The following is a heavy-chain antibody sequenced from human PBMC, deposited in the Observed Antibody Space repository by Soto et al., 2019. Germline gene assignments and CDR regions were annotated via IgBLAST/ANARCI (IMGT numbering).Heavy chain of an antibody. CDR3: ARSPYGSGIYYGMDV. V-gene: IGHV4-4*02. Sequence: QVQLQESGPGLVKPSGTLSLTCTVSSGSITSSNWWSWVRQPPGKGLEWIGEIYHGGTTNYNPSLKSRVFISVHLSKTQFSLKLSSVTAADTAMYYCARSPYGSGIYYGMDVWGQGTTVTVSS. J-gene: IGHJ6*02. D-gene: IGHD3-10*01. CDR1: SGSITSSNW. CDR2: IYHGGTT.